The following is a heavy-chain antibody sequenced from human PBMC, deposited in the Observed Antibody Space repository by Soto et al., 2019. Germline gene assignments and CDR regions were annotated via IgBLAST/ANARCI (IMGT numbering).Heavy chain of an antibody. CDR3: ARDRIMITFGGVTIVPFDY. CDR2: IYYSGST. V-gene: IGHV4-39*02. Sequence: ALETLSLTCTVSGFSISSSSYCLGWIRKPPGKGLEWIGSIYYSGSTYYNPSLKSRVTISVDTSKNQFSLKLSSVTAADTAVYYCARDRIMITFGGVTIVPFDYWGQGTLVTVSS. CDR1: GFSISSSSYC. D-gene: IGHD3-16*01. J-gene: IGHJ4*02.